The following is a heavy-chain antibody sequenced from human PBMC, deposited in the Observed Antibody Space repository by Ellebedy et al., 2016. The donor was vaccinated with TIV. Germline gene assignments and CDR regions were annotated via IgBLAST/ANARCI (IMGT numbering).Heavy chain of an antibody. Sequence: GESLKISXAASGFTFSSYAMSWVRQAPGKGLEWVAVIWYDGSKKQYADSVKGRFTISRDNSQNTLYLQMNSLRAEDTAVYYCASDPVAGSANWGQGILVTVSS. J-gene: IGHJ4*02. V-gene: IGHV3-33*08. D-gene: IGHD6-19*01. CDR3: ASDPVAGSAN. CDR2: IWYDGSKK. CDR1: GFTFSSYA.